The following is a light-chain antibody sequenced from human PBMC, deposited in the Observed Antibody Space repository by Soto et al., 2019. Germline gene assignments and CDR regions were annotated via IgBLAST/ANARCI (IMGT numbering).Light chain of an antibody. V-gene: IGKV3-20*01. CDR1: QSVSSKY. J-gene: IGKJ1*01. CDR2: GAS. CDR3: QQPGSSTWM. Sequence: VLTQSPGTRYLSPGERATLSCRASQSVSSKYVAWYQQKPGQTPRLIMYGASSRATGIPDRFSGSVSGTDGTIAISRLEQEDGSVYDCQQPGSSTWMFCQGTKVDIK.